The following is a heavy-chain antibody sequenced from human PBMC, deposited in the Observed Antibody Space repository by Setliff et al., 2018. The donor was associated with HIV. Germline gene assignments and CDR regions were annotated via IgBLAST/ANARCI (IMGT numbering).Heavy chain of an antibody. J-gene: IGHJ4*02. D-gene: IGHD5-12*01. CDR1: GASISSSSHH. Sequence: SETLSLTCTVSGASISSSSHHRAWIRQPPGKGLEYIGNIYYTGSTHHNPSLESRVATSVDTSKNQFSLKLSSVTAADTAVYYCARQPRWLQFPRYFDYWGQGTLVTVSS. CDR2: IYYTGST. V-gene: IGHV4-39*01. CDR3: ARQPRWLQFPRYFDY.